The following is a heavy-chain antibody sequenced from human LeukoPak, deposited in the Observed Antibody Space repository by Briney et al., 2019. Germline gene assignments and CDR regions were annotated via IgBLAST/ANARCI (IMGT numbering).Heavy chain of an antibody. V-gene: IGHV4-4*07. Sequence: SETLSLTCTVSGGSISSYYWNWIRQPAGKGLEWIGRIYTSGSTHYNPSLKSRVTISGDTSKNHLSLNLIYVIAADTAVYYCARAPFTGDAFDIWGQGTMDTVSS. CDR3: ARAPFTGDAFDI. J-gene: IGHJ3*02. CDR2: IYTSGST. CDR1: GGSISSYY. D-gene: IGHD2/OR15-2a*01.